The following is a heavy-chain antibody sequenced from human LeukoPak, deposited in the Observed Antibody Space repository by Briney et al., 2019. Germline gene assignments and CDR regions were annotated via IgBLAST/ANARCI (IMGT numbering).Heavy chain of an antibody. D-gene: IGHD3-10*01. CDR2: ISYDGSNK. Sequence: PGGSLRLSCAASGFTFSSYAMHWVRQAPGKGXXXXAVISYDGSNKYYADSVKGRFTISRDNSKNTLYLQMNSLRAEDTAVYYCAREGSMVRGAVDYWGQGTLVTVSS. CDR1: GFTFSSYA. V-gene: IGHV3-30-3*01. J-gene: IGHJ4*02. CDR3: AREGSMVRGAVDY.